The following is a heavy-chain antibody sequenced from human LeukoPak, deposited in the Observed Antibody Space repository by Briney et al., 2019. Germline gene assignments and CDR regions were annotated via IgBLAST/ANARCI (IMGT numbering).Heavy chain of an antibody. Sequence: ASLKVSCKASGCTFTGYYLHWVRQAPGQGLEWMGWINPDSGGRNYAQKLKGRVTMTRDTSITTAYMELSGLRSDDTAVYYCARDPIVQAGYYYGMDVWGQGTTVTVSS. J-gene: IGHJ6*02. D-gene: IGHD2/OR15-2a*01. CDR3: ARDPIVQAGYYYGMDV. CDR2: INPDSGGR. CDR1: GCTFTGYY. V-gene: IGHV1-2*02.